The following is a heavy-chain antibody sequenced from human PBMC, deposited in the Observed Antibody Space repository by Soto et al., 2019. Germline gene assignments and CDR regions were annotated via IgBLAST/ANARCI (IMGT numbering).Heavy chain of an antibody. CDR1: GYTFTTYG. Sequence: ASVKVSCKASGYTFTTYGFTWVRQAPGQGLEWMGWISAYNGNTNYAQKLQGRVTMTTDTSTSTAYMELRSLRSDDTAVYYCARGAPQRKYYYESSGRNWLDPWGQGTLVTVSS. CDR2: ISAYNGNT. D-gene: IGHD3-22*01. J-gene: IGHJ5*02. CDR3: ARGAPQRKYYYESSGRNWLDP. V-gene: IGHV1-18*01.